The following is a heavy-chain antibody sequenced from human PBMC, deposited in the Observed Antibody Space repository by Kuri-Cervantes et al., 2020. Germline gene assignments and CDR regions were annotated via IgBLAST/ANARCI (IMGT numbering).Heavy chain of an antibody. CDR3: AKEVRYSSSVGYMDV. J-gene: IGHJ6*03. Sequence: SLKISCAASGFTFDDYAMHWVRQAPGKGLEWVPGISWNSGSIGYADSVKGRFTISRDNAKNSLYLQMNSLRAEDTAVYYCAKEVRYSSSVGYMDVWGKGTTVTVSS. V-gene: IGHV3-9*01. CDR2: ISWNSGSI. CDR1: GFTFDDYA. D-gene: IGHD6-6*01.